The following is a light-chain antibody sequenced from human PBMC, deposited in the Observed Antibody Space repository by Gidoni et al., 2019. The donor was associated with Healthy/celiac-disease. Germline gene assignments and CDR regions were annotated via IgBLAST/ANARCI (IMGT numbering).Light chain of an antibody. V-gene: IGKV3-11*01. CDR1: QRVSSY. CDR3: QQRSNWPPLT. J-gene: IGKJ4*01. Sequence: EIVLTQSPATLSLSPGERATLSCRASQRVSSYLVWYQQKPGQAPRLLIYDASNRATGIPARFSGSGSGTDFTLTISSLEPEDFAVYYCQQRSNWPPLTFXGXTKVEIK. CDR2: DAS.